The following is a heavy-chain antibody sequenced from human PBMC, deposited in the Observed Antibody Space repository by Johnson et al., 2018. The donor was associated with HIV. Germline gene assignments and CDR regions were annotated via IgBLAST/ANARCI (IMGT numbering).Heavy chain of an antibody. CDR2: IQYDGTKV. Sequence: QVQLVESGGGVVQPGGSLRLSCAASGFTFSSYGIHWVRQAPGRGLEWVTFIQYDGTKVYYADSVKGRFTISRDNSKNTLYLQMNSLRAEDTAVYYCAKSSDEYSSSSDAFDIWGQGTMVTVSS. CDR3: AKSSDEYSSSSDAFDI. J-gene: IGHJ3*02. CDR1: GFTFSSYG. D-gene: IGHD6-6*01. V-gene: IGHV3-30*02.